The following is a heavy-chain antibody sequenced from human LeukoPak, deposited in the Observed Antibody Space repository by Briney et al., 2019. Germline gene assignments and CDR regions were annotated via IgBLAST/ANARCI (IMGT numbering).Heavy chain of an antibody. J-gene: IGHJ4*02. CDR2: ISSSGSSI. CDR1: GFTFSDHY. V-gene: IGHV3-11*01. Sequence: EGSLRLSCAASGFTFSDHYMTWIRQAPGKGLEWVSCISSSGSSIYYADSVKGRFTISRDNAENSLYLQMNSLRADDTAVYYCARMAAYCTSSSCYEWYYFDYWGQGTLVTVSS. D-gene: IGHD2-2*01. CDR3: ARMAAYCTSSSCYEWYYFDY.